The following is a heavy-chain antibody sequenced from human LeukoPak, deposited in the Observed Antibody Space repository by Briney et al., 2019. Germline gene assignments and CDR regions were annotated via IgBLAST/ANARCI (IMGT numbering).Heavy chain of an antibody. Sequence: SETLSLTCAVYGGSFSGYYWSWIRQPPGKGLEWIGEINRSGSTYYNPSLKSRVTISVDTSKNQFSLKLSSVTAADTAVYYCARLYYDFWSGYWFDPWGQGTLVTVSS. J-gene: IGHJ5*02. CDR1: GGSFSGYY. CDR3: ARLYYDFWSGYWFDP. D-gene: IGHD3-3*01. CDR2: INRSGST. V-gene: IGHV4-34*01.